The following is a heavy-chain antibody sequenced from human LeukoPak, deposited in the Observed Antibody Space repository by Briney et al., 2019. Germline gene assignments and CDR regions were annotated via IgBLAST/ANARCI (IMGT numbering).Heavy chain of an antibody. CDR1: GFTFSSYS. V-gene: IGHV3-48*02. D-gene: IGHD3-22*01. Sequence: GRSLRLSCAASGFTFSSYSMNWVRQAPGKGLEWVSYISSDSRTIYYADSVKGRFTISRDNAKNSLYLQMKSLRDEDTAVYYCARPSFDSSGYYYPHWFDPWGQGTLVTVSS. CDR3: ARPSFDSSGYYYPHWFDP. CDR2: ISSDSRTI. J-gene: IGHJ5*02.